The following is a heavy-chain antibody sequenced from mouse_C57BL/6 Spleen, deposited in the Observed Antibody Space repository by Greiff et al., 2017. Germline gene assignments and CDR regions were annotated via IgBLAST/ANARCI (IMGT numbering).Heavy chain of an antibody. CDR3: ARNWGVSYYFDY. CDR2: IWSGGST. V-gene: IGHV2-2*01. D-gene: IGHD2-5*01. Sequence: VKLMESGPGLVQPSQSLSITCTVSGFSLTSYGVHWVRQSPGKGLEWLGVIWSGGSTDYNAAFISRLSISKDNSKSQVFFKMNSLQADDTAIYYCARNWGVSYYFDYWGQGTTLTVSS. CDR1: GFSLTSYG. J-gene: IGHJ2*01.